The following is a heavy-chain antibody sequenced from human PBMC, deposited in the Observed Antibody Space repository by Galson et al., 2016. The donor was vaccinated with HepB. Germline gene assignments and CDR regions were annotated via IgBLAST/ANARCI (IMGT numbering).Heavy chain of an antibody. Sequence: SLRLSCAASGFTFSSYGMHWVRQAPGKGLEWVAVIWYDGSNKYYADSVKGRFTISRDNSKNTLYLQMNSLRAEDTAVYYCARDTKGRVEVVVAANYYYSYGMDVWGQGTTVTVSS. CDR3: ARDTKGRVEVVVAANYYYSYGMDV. V-gene: IGHV3-33*01. CDR2: IWYDGSNK. J-gene: IGHJ6*02. D-gene: IGHD2-15*01. CDR1: GFTFSSYG.